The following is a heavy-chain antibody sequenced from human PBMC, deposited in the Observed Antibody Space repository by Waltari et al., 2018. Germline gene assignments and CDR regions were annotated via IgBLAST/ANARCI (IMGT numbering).Heavy chain of an antibody. CDR3: ARQYRYASGYFDY. V-gene: IGHV3-48*03. D-gene: IGHD3-16*01. CDR2: ISNSGRTI. CDR1: GFNFSPSE. Sequence: EVQLVESGGDLVQPGGSPRLSCATSGFNFSPSEMNWVRQAPGKGLEWVSYISNSGRTIYYVDSVKGRFTISRDNAMNSLYLQMNSLRADDTAVYYCARQYRYASGYFDYWGQGTLVTVSS. J-gene: IGHJ4*02.